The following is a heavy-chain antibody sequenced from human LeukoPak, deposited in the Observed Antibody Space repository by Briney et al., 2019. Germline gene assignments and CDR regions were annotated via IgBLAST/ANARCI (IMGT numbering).Heavy chain of an antibody. Sequence: GGSLRLSCSASEFTFSDYSILWVRQASGKGLEYVAAITSGSFTFYADSVKGRFTISRDKSKNTVSLQMTTLSGEDTAVYYCAHSPRIEELHSWGQGTLVAVSS. CDR3: AHSPRIEELHS. V-gene: IGHV3-64D*06. J-gene: IGHJ4*02. CDR1: EFTFSDYS. D-gene: IGHD1-26*01. CDR2: ITSGSFT.